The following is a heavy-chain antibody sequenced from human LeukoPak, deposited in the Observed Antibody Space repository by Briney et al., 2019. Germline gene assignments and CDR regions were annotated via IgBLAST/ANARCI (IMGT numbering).Heavy chain of an antibody. D-gene: IGHD3-22*01. CDR1: GFTFSSFW. Sequence: GGSLRLSCAASGFTFSSFWMHWVRQAPGKGLVWVSRIKSDGSTNYADSVKGRFTISRDHAKNTVSLQMNRLRVKDTGVYYCARAPSEIGGYYPEYFRHWGQGTLVTVSS. V-gene: IGHV3-74*01. CDR3: ARAPSEIGGYYPEYFRH. J-gene: IGHJ1*01. CDR2: IKSDGST.